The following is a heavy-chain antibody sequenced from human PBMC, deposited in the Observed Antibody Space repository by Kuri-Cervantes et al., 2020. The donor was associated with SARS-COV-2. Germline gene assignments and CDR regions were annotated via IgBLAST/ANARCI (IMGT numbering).Heavy chain of an antibody. V-gene: IGHV1-8*02. D-gene: IGHD1-1*01. Sequence: APVKVSCKASGYTFITSDINWVRQATGQGLEWMGWINPDTGNAGYAQKFQGRVTVTRDTSTSTAFMELSSLRSDDTAVYYCARDSGDWNPDGLDIWGQGTMVTVSS. CDR2: INPDTGNA. CDR3: ARDSGDWNPDGLDI. J-gene: IGHJ3*02. CDR1: GYTFITSD.